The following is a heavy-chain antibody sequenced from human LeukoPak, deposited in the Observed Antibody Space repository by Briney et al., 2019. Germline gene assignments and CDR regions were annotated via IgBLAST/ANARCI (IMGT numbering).Heavy chain of an antibody. CDR2: ISSSGSTI. D-gene: IGHD3-3*01. CDR3: ARNYDFWSGYYPLPYYYYGMDV. J-gene: IGHJ6*02. Sequence: GGSLRLSCAASGFTFSDYYMSWIRQAPGKGLEWVSYISSSGSTIYYADSVKGRFTISRDNAKNSLYLQMNSLRAEDTAVYYCARNYDFWSGYYPLPYYYYGMDVWGQGTTVTVSS. CDR1: GFTFSDYY. V-gene: IGHV3-11*04.